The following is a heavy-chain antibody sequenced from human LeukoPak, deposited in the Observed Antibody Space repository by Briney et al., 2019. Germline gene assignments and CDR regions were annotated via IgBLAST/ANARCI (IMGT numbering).Heavy chain of an antibody. Sequence: GESLKSSCEGSGYSSTSSGIGWVRQMPGKGLEWMGIIYPGDSDIRYSPSFQGQVTISADKSITTAYLQWSSLKASDTAIYYCARGLYCSGGSCRFDYWGQGTLVTVSS. CDR3: ARGLYCSGGSCRFDY. V-gene: IGHV5-51*01. CDR1: GYSSTSSG. CDR2: IYPGDSDI. J-gene: IGHJ4*02. D-gene: IGHD2-15*01.